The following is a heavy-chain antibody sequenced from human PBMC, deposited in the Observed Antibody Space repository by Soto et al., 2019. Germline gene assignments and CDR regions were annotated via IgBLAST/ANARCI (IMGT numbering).Heavy chain of an antibody. Sequence: GASVKVSCKGSDYNFPSHGISWVRQAPGQGLEWMGWISPYNGNSDYAQRLQGRVTLTTDTSASTVYMALRSLTSDDTAIYYCARDYYGSNDYWGQGTLVTVSS. D-gene: IGHD1-26*01. CDR1: DYNFPSHG. CDR3: ARDYYGSNDY. J-gene: IGHJ4*02. CDR2: ISPYNGNS. V-gene: IGHV1-18*01.